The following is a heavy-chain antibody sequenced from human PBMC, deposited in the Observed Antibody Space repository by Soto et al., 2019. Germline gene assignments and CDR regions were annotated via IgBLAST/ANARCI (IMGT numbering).Heavy chain of an antibody. CDR3: ARGGLYYYDSSGYYNFDY. V-gene: IGHV4-30-4*01. CDR1: GGSISSGDSY. J-gene: IGHJ4*02. Sequence: SETLSLTCSVSGGSISSGDSYWSWIRQPPGKGLEWIGYIYYSGSTYYNPSLKSRVTISVDTSKNQFSLKLSSVTAADTAVYYCARGGLYYYDSSGYYNFDYWGQGTLVTVSS. D-gene: IGHD3-22*01. CDR2: IYYSGST.